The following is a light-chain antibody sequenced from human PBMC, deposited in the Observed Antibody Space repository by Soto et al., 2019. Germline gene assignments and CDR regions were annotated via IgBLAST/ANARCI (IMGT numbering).Light chain of an antibody. CDR3: QQYESYST. Sequence: DIQMTQSPSTLSQSVGDRFTFISGPSQRIITWLAWYQQKPGKAPKLLIYRASSLEGGVPSWFSGSGSGTEFTLTISGLQPDDFATYYCQQYESYSTFGGGTKVEIK. CDR1: QRIITW. J-gene: IGKJ4*01. CDR2: RAS. V-gene: IGKV1-5*03.